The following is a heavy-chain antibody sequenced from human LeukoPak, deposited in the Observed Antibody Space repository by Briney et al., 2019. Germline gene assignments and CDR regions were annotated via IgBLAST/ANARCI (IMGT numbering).Heavy chain of an antibody. CDR3: ARHVRVFDY. J-gene: IGHJ4*02. D-gene: IGHD2-8*01. CDR2: IYYSGST. V-gene: IGHV4-59*08. CDR1: GGSISSYY. Sequence: PSETLSLTCTVSGGSISSYYWSWIRQPPANGLEWIGYIYYSGSTNYNPSLKSRVTISVDTSKNQFYLKLSSVTAAGTAVYYCARHVRVFDYWGQGTLVTVSS.